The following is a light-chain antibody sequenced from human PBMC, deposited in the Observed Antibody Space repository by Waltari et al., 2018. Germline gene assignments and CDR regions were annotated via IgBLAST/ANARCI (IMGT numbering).Light chain of an antibody. CDR1: QSVFDSSKSKNK. Sequence: QSVFDSSKSKNKLAWYQQKPVQAPKLLIYWASTLESGVPDLFRCSWSGTDFSLTISSLQTEDVAVYYCHQYYSLFTFGPGTKVDIK. V-gene: IGKV4-1*01. J-gene: IGKJ3*01. CDR2: WAS. CDR3: HQYYSLFT.